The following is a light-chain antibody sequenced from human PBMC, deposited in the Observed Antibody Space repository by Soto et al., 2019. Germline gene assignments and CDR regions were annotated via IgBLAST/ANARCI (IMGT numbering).Light chain of an antibody. CDR3: QQYSNWPPIT. CDR2: GAS. CDR1: QSVSSN. V-gene: IGKV3-15*01. Sequence: EIVMTQSPGTLSVSPGERATLSCRASQSVSSNLAWYQQKPGQAPRLLIYGASTRATGIPARFSGSGSGTDFNLTISSLQSEDFAVYYCQQYSNWPPITFGQGTRLEIK. J-gene: IGKJ5*01.